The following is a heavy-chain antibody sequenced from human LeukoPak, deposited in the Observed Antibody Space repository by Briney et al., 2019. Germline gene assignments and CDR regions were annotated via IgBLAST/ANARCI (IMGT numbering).Heavy chain of an antibody. CDR1: GGTFSSYA. J-gene: IGHJ4*02. D-gene: IGHD2-2*01. Sequence: ASVKVSCKASGGTFSSYAISWVRQAPGQGLEWMGIINPSGGSTSYAQKFQGRVTMTRDTSTSTVYMELSSLRSEDTAVYYCASPRWDCSSTGCDYVFDYWGQGALVTVSS. CDR3: ASPRWDCSSTGCDYVFDY. CDR2: INPSGGST. V-gene: IGHV1-46*01.